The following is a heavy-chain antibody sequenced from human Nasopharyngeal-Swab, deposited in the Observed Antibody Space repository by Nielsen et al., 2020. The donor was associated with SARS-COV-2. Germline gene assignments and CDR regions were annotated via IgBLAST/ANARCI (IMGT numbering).Heavy chain of an antibody. Sequence: GESLKISCSAAGFTLSDYWMHWVRQAPGKGLVWVSGISGDGRRTAYADSVKGRFTMSSDKAKNTIYLQMNSLSTDDTAVYYCARDQDGVTPNDFWGQGSLVTVPS. CDR1: GFTLSDYW. CDR3: ARDQDGVTPNDF. CDR2: ISGDGRRT. D-gene: IGHD3-3*01. J-gene: IGHJ4*02. V-gene: IGHV3-74*01.